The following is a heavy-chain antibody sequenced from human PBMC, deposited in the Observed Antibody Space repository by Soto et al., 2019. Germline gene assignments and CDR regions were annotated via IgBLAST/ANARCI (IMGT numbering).Heavy chain of an antibody. CDR2: INHSGST. J-gene: IGHJ4*02. V-gene: IGHV4-34*01. CDR1: GGSFSGYY. CDR3: ARGGRKARDFDY. Sequence: QVQLQQWGAGLLKPSETLSLTCAVYGGSFSGYYWSWIRQPPGKGLEWIGEINHSGSTNYNPSLKSRVTISVDTSKNQFSLKLSSVTAADTAVYYCARGGRKARDFDYWGQGTLVTVSS.